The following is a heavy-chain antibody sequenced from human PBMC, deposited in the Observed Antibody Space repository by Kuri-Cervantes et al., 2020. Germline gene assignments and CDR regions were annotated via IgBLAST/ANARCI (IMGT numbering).Heavy chain of an antibody. CDR2: ISSSSSYI. J-gene: IGHJ5*02. V-gene: IGHV3-21*01. CDR3: ARDRTGEGWFDP. CDR1: GFTFSSYS. D-gene: IGHD7-27*01. Sequence: GESLKISCAASGFTFSSYSMNWVRQAPGKGLEWVSSISSSSSYIYYADSVKGRFAISRDNAKNSLYLQMNSLRAEDTAVYYCARDRTGEGWFDPWGQGTLVTVSS.